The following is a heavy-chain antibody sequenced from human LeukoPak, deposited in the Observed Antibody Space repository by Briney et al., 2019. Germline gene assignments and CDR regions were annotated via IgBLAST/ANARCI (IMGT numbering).Heavy chain of an antibody. D-gene: IGHD3-10*02. CDR3: AEIGITMIGGV. V-gene: IGHV3-48*03. J-gene: IGHJ6*04. Sequence: GGSLRLSCAASGFTFSSYEMNWVRQAPGKGLGWGSYISSIGSTIYYADSLKGRFTISRENAKNSLYLKMNRLRDEETAVYYCAEIGITMIGGVWGKGTTVTISS. CDR2: ISSIGSTI. CDR1: GFTFSSYE.